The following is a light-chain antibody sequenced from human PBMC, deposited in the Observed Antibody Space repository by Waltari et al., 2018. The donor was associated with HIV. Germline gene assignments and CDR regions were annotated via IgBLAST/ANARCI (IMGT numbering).Light chain of an antibody. V-gene: IGLV2-23*02. CDR2: EVS. J-gene: IGLJ2*01. Sequence: QSALTQPASMSGSPGQSITFSCIGTSRDVGGYNLVSWYQQHPGKAPKLMIYEVSKRPSGVSNRFSGSKSGNTASLTISGLQAEDEADYYCCSYAGSSTPVFGGGTKLTVL. CDR3: CSYAGSSTPV. CDR1: SRDVGGYNL.